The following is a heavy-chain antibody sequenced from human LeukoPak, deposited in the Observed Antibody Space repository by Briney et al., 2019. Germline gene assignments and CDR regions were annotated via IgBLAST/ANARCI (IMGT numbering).Heavy chain of an antibody. CDR3: AKDDDWGRFNH. J-gene: IGHJ1*01. CDR1: GFILRSHG. D-gene: IGHD3-16*01. Sequence: GGSLRLSCAAPGFILRSHGMNWVRQAAGKGLEWVSGISPRGDITYYKDSVRGRFTISRDNFKNTVSLQLNSLRAEDTAMYYCAKDDDWGRFNHWGQGTLVTVSS. CDR2: ISPRGDIT. V-gene: IGHV3-23*01.